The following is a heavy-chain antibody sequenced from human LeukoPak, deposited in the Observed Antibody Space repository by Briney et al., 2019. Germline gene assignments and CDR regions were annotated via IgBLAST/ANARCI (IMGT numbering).Heavy chain of an antibody. D-gene: IGHD2-15*01. CDR3: ASASGYCSGGSCYPGDYYMDV. CDR2: INPNSGGT. J-gene: IGHJ6*03. CDR1: GYTFTSYY. V-gene: IGHV1-2*02. Sequence: ASVKVSCKASGYTFTSYYMHWVRQAPGQGLEWMGIINPNSGGTNYAQKFQGRVTMTRDTSISTAYMELSRLRSDDTAVYYCASASGYCSGGSCYPGDYYMDVWGKGTTVTVSS.